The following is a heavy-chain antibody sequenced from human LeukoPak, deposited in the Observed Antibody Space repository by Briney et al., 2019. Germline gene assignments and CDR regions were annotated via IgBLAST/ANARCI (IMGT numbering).Heavy chain of an antibody. CDR1: GGTPSSYA. Sequence: SVKVSCKASGGTPSSYAISWVRQAPGQGLEWMGGITPIFGTANYAQKFQGRVTITADEPTRTAYMELSSLRSEDTAVYYCARGYCSSTSCSRANYGMDVWGKGTTVTVSS. D-gene: IGHD2-2*01. CDR2: ITPIFGTA. J-gene: IGHJ6*04. V-gene: IGHV1-69*13. CDR3: ARGYCSSTSCSRANYGMDV.